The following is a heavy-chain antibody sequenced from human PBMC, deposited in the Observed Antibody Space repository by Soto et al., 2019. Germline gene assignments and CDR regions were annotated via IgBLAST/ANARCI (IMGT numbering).Heavy chain of an antibody. D-gene: IGHD5-12*01. V-gene: IGHV3-7*04. CDR1: GFTFSSYW. J-gene: IGHJ4*02. CDR3: ATEGYSGYFQGEGFDY. Sequence: EVQLVESGGGLVQPGGSLRLSCAASGFTFSSYWMSWVRQAPGKGLEWVANIKQEGRGKYYGDSVKGRCTISRDSAKNSLYLQMNSRRAEDTAVYYCATEGYSGYFQGEGFDYWGQGTLVTVSS. CDR2: IKQEGRGK.